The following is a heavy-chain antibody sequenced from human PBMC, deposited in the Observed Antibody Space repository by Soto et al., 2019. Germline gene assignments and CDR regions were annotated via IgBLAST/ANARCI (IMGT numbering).Heavy chain of an antibody. V-gene: IGHV1-2*02. J-gene: IGHJ6*02. D-gene: IGHD2-21*02. CDR3: ARDLIVVVTPGYYGMDI. CDR1: GYSNGAYL. CDR2: MDPITGGT. Sequence: VKRYRKSAGYSNGAYLTYRRRQTPARRLEWVGLMDPITGGTDYEERLRDRVTMTRDTSINTAYMELRRLRSDDTAIYFCARDLIVVVTPGYYGMDIWGQGTMLTGSS.